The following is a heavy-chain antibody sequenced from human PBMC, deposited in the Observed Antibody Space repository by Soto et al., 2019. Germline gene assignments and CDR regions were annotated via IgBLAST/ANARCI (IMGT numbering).Heavy chain of an antibody. D-gene: IGHD3-10*01. J-gene: IGHJ5*02. CDR1: GGSISSGGYY. CDR3: ARARITMVRGVMGRAYNWFDP. Sequence: QVQLQESGPGLVKPSQTLSLTCTVSGGSISSGGYYWSWIRQHPGKGLEWIGYIYYSGSTYYNPSLKSRVTISVDTSKNQFSLKLSSVTAADTAVYYCARARITMVRGVMGRAYNWFDPWGQGTLVTVSS. V-gene: IGHV4-31*03. CDR2: IYYSGST.